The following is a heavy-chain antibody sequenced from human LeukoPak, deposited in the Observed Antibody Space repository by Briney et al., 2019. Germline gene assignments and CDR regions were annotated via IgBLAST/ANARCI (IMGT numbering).Heavy chain of an antibody. CDR3: ARGGEGHSGYDLGEPSWFDP. Sequence: SETLSLTCAVSGGSISSGGYSWSWIRQPPGKGLEWIGYIYHSGSTYYNPSLKSRVTISVDRSKNQFSLKLSSVTAADTAVYYCARGGEGHSGYDLGEPSWFDPWGQGTLVTVSS. CDR2: IYHSGST. J-gene: IGHJ5*02. V-gene: IGHV4-30-2*01. CDR1: GGSISSGGYS. D-gene: IGHD5-12*01.